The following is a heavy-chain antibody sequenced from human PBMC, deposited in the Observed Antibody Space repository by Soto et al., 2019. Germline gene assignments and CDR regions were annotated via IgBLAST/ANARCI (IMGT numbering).Heavy chain of an antibody. J-gene: IGHJ4*02. CDR2: ISGSGGST. CDR3: EKEDGSYGPPCFDY. V-gene: IGHV3-23*01. Sequence: EVQLLESGGGLVQPGGSLRLSCAASGFTFSSYAMSWVRQAPGKGLEWVSAISGSGGSTYYADSVKGRLTIARDNSKNTMYLQMNSLRAEDTAVYYCEKEDGSYGPPCFDYWGQGTLVTVSS. D-gene: IGHD5-18*01. CDR1: GFTFSSYA.